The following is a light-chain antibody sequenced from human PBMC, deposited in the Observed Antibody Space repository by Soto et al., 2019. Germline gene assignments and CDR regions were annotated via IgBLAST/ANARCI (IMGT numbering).Light chain of an antibody. CDR1: VSNIGAGYD. V-gene: IGLV1-40*01. J-gene: IGLJ1*01. CDR2: ANI. Sequence: QSVLTPPASVSGAPGQRVTISCTGSVSNIGAGYDVHWYQQLPGTAPKLLIFANINRPSGVPYRFSGSKSGTSASLAITGLRAEDEADYYCQSYDSSPSGYVFGTGTKVTVL. CDR3: QSYDSSPSGYV.